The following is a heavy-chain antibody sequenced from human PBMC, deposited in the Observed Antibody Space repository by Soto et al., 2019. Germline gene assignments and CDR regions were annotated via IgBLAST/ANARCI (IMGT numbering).Heavy chain of an antibody. V-gene: IGHV4-39*01. D-gene: IGHD3-22*01. CDR3: ARRPYDSRPDNWFDP. CDR2: IYYSGST. CDR1: GGSISSSSYY. J-gene: IGHJ5*02. Sequence: QLQLQESGPGLVKPSETLSLTCTVSGGSISSSSYYWGWIRQPPGKGLEWIGSIYYSGSTYYNPSLKSRVTISVDTSKNQFSLKLSSVTAADTAVYYCARRPYDSRPDNWFDPWGQGTLVTVSS.